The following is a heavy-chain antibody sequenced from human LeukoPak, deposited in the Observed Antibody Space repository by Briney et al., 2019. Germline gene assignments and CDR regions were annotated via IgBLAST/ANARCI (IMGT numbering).Heavy chain of an antibody. D-gene: IGHD5-12*01. CDR2: IYTSGST. Sequence: SQTLSLTCTVSGGSTSSGSYYWSWIRQPAGKGLEWIGRIYTSGSTNYNPSLKSRVAISVDTSKNQFSLKLSSVTAADTAVYYCARDYEVEYYFDYWGQGTLVTVSS. J-gene: IGHJ4*02. V-gene: IGHV4-61*02. CDR3: ARDYEVEYYFDY. CDR1: GGSTSSGSYY.